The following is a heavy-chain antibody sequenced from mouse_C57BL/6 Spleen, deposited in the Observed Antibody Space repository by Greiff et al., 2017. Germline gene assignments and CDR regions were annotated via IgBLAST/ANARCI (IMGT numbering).Heavy chain of an antibody. V-gene: IGHV1-53*01. D-gene: IGHD2-4*01. CDR1: GYTFTSYW. CDR3: ARWDYDYDLYYFDY. CDR2: INPSNGGT. Sequence: QVQLQQPGTELVKPGASVKLSCKASGYTFTSYWMHWVKQRPGQGLEWIGNINPSNGGTNYDEKFKSKATLTVDKSSSTAYMQLSSLTSEDSAVYYCARWDYDYDLYYFDYWGQGTTLTVSS. J-gene: IGHJ2*01.